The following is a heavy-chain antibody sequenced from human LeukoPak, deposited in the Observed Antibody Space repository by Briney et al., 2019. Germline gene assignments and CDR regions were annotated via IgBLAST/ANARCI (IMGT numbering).Heavy chain of an antibody. CDR1: GFTFSSYD. D-gene: IGHD2-8*01. Sequence: PGGSLRLSCAASGFTFSSYDMHWVRQATGKGLEWVSAIGTAGDTYYPGSVKGRFTTSRDSSKNTLCLQMNSLRAEDTAVYYCAKDLRIRAGVPDYWGQGTLVTVSS. CDR3: AKDLRIRAGVPDY. V-gene: IGHV3-13*04. CDR2: IGTAGDT. J-gene: IGHJ4*02.